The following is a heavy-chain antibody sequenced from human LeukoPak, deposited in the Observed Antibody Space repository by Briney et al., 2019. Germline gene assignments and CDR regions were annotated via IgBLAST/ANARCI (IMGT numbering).Heavy chain of an antibody. Sequence: PGGSLRLSCAASGFTFSSYAMHWVRQAPGKGLEWVAVISYDGSNKYYADSVKGRFTISRDNSKNTLYLQMNSLRAEDTAVYYCAKDLRPSYQWELGCFSFDYWGQGTLVTVSS. D-gene: IGHD1-26*01. V-gene: IGHV3-30-3*01. CDR1: GFTFSSYA. J-gene: IGHJ4*02. CDR3: AKDLRPSYQWELGCFSFDY. CDR2: ISYDGSNK.